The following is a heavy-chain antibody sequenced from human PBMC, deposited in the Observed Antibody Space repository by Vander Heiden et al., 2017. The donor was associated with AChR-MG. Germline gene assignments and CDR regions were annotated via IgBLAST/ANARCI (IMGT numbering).Heavy chain of an antibody. CDR1: GCTGSNYN. V-gene: IGHV3-48*01. CDR3: ARQFRENVLTGYYRFDP. D-gene: IGHD3-9*01. J-gene: IGHJ5*02. CDR2: ISSGSRTI. Sequence: EVQLVESGGGLVQPGGSLRLSCEASGCTGSNYNMNGVRQAPGKGLECVSYISSGSRTIYYADSVKGRFTSSRDNAKNSLYLQMNSLRAEDTAVYYCARQFRENVLTGYYRFDPWGQGTLVTVSS.